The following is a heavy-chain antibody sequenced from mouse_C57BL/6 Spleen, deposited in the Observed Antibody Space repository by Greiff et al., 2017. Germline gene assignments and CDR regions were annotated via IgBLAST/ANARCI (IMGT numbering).Heavy chain of an antibody. Sequence: EVMLVESGEGLVKPGGSLKLSCAASGFTFSSYAMSWVRQTPEKRLEWVAYISSGGDYIYYADTVKGRFTISRDNARNTLYLQMSSLKSEDTAMYYCTRDSPNYYGSSPWYFDYWGQGTTLTVSS. CDR2: ISSGGDYI. CDR3: TRDSPNYYGSSPWYFDY. CDR1: GFTFSSYA. V-gene: IGHV5-9-1*02. J-gene: IGHJ2*01. D-gene: IGHD1-1*01.